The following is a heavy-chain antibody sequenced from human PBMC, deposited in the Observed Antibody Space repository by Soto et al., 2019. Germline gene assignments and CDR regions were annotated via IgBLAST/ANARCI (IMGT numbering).Heavy chain of an antibody. Sequence: GGSLRLSFTAPGFTFSNYAMSWARQAPAKGLERVSAINRTDSTYYAYSVKGRFTLSRDNFRNTLYMQMNSLGAEDSALYYCAKDRVGEVGATPYSGPGAMVTVYS. CDR3: AKDRVGEVGATPY. J-gene: IGHJ4*02. CDR1: GFTFSNYA. CDR2: INRTDST. D-gene: IGHD1-26*01. V-gene: IGHV3-23*01.